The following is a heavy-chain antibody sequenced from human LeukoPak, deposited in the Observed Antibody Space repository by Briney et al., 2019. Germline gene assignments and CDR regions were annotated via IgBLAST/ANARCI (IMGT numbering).Heavy chain of an antibody. V-gene: IGHV3-30*02. D-gene: IGHD2-15*01. J-gene: IGHJ4*02. CDR2: IRYDGSNT. CDR1: GFSFSDYG. CDR3: AKERYCSGGNCYPDDS. Sequence: PGGSLRLSCAASGFSFSDYGMHWVRQAPGKGLEWVAFIRYDGSNTYYGDSVKGRFTISRDNSKNTLYLQMGSLRAEDTAVYYCAKERYCSGGNCYPDDSWGQGTLVTVSS.